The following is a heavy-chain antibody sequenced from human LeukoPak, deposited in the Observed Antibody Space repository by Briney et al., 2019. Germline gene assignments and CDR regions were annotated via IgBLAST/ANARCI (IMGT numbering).Heavy chain of an antibody. CDR1: GFTFSNYD. CDR2: ISGSGGST. D-gene: IGHD7-27*01. V-gene: IGHV3-23*01. CDR3: AKDGRYSNRGGEWDY. J-gene: IGHJ4*02. Sequence: GGSLRLSCAASGFTFSNYDMSWVRQAPGKGLEWVSAISGSGGSTYYADSVKGRFTISRDNSKNTLYLQMNSLRAEDTAVYYCAKDGRYSNRGGEWDYWGQGTLVTVSS.